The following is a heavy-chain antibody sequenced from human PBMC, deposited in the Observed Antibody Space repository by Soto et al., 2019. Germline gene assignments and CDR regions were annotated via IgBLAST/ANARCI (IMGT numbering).Heavy chain of an antibody. J-gene: IGHJ6*02. V-gene: IGHV4-59*01. D-gene: IGHD4-17*01. CDR3: ARRTVTTIDYYAMDV. Sequence: AESLSLTCTVSCGSISSYYWTWIRQPPGKGLEWIGYIYYSGSTYYNPSLKSRVTISVDTSKNQFSLRLNSVTAADTAVYYCARRTVTTIDYYAMDVWGQGTTVTVSS. CDR2: IYYSGST. CDR1: CGSISSYY.